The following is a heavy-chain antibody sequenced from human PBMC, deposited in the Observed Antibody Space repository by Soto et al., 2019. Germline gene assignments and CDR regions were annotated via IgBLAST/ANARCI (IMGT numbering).Heavy chain of an antibody. V-gene: IGHV3-23*01. D-gene: IGHD4-17*01. CDR3: ATILVTKQWYFHV. CDR2: ISNGGSLT. J-gene: IGHJ2*01. CDR1: GFTFSSYG. Sequence: QLLESGGGLVQFGGSLRLSCAASGFTFSSYGMSWVRQVPGKGLEWVSSISNGGSLTYYADSVKGRCTISRDNSKNTLYLQMDSLGAVDTALYYCATILVTKQWYFHVWGRGTLVTVSS.